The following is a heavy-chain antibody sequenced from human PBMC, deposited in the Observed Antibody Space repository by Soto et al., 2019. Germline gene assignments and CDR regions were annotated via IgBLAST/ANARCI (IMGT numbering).Heavy chain of an antibody. D-gene: IGHD6-19*01. CDR3: ARGGGVGLAGSAAFDI. V-gene: IGHV1-2*02. J-gene: IGHJ3*02. CDR1: GYPVTAYY. CDR2: INPATGAA. Sequence: QLHLVQSGAVVKKPGASVTVSCSASGYPVTAYYMHWVRQAPGRGLEWMGGINPATGAAKYTQTFQGKVTMTRDTSTSTVFMELSGLTSEDTAVFYCARGGGVGLAGSAAFDIWGQGTLVTVSS.